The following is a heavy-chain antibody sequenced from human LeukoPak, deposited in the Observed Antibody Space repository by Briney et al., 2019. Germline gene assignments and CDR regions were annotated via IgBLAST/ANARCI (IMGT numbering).Heavy chain of an antibody. Sequence: SETLSLTCTVSGGSISSYYWSWIRQPAGKGLEWIGRIYTSGSTNYNPSLKSRVTMSVDTSKNQFSLKLSSVTAADTAVYYCARGQVRNSIGWYSHPWGQGALVTVSS. V-gene: IGHV4-4*07. J-gene: IGHJ1*01. CDR1: GGSISSYY. CDR3: ARGQVRNSIGWYSHP. CDR2: IYTSGST. D-gene: IGHD6-25*01.